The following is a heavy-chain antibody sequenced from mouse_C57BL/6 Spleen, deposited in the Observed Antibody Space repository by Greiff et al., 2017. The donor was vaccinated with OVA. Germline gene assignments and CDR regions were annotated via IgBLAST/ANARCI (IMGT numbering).Heavy chain of an antibody. CDR3: ARPGYEYDEGWYFDV. V-gene: IGHV1-18*01. J-gene: IGHJ1*03. Sequence: VQLQQSGPELVKPGASVKIPCKASGYTFTDYNMDWVKQSHGKSLEWIGDINPNNGGTIYNQKFKGKATLTVDKSSGTAYMELRSLTSEDTAVYYCARPGYEYDEGWYFDVWGKGTTVTVSA. D-gene: IGHD2-4*01. CDR1: GYTFTDYN. CDR2: INPNNGGT.